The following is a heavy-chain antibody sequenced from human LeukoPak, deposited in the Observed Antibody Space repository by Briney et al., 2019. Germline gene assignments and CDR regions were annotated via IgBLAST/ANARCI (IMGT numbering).Heavy chain of an antibody. J-gene: IGHJ4*02. CDR3: GSYYYGSGTYSIVH. CDR2: IYYSGST. V-gene: IGHV4-59*08. D-gene: IGHD3-10*01. CDR1: GGSIRSYY. Sequence: ASETLSLTCSVSGGSIRSYYWSWIRQPPGKGLEWMGYIYYSGSTNYNPSLKSRVTISVDTSKNQFSLKLSSVTAADTAVYYCGSYYYGSGTYSIVHWGQGTLVTVSS.